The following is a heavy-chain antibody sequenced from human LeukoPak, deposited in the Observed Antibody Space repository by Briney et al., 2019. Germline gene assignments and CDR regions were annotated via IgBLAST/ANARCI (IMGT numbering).Heavy chain of an antibody. CDR3: ARSIKRINWFDS. CDR2: INSDGSST. Sequence: GGSLRLSCAASGFTFSSYWLHWVRHAPGKGLVWVSRINSDGSSTSYADSVKGRFTISRDNAKNTLYLQMNSLRAEDTAVYYCARSIKRINWFDSWGQGTLVTASS. D-gene: IGHD1-14*01. CDR1: GFTFSSYW. V-gene: IGHV3-74*01. J-gene: IGHJ5*01.